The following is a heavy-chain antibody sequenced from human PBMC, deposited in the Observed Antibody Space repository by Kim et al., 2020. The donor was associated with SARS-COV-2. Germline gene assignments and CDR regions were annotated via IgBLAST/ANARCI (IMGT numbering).Heavy chain of an antibody. CDR3: ARGKLYNWNDGDLEYFDY. J-gene: IGHJ4*02. V-gene: IGHV5-51*01. D-gene: IGHD1-1*01. Sequence: GESLKISCKGSGYSFTSYWIGWVRQMPGKGLEWMGIIYPGDSDTRYSPSFQGQVTISADKSISTAYLQWSSLKASDTAMYYCARGKLYNWNDGDLEYFDYWGQGTLVTVSS. CDR1: GYSFTSYW. CDR2: IYPGDSDT.